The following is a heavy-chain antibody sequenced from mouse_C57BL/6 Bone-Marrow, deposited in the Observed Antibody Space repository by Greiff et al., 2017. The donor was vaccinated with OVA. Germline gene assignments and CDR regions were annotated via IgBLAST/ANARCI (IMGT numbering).Heavy chain of an antibody. CDR2: IYPRDGST. D-gene: IGHD2-5*01. V-gene: IGHV1-78*01. Sequence: VQLQQSDAELVKPGASVKISCKASGYTFTDYTIHWMKQRPEQGLEWIGYIYPRDGSTKYNEKFKGKATLTADKSSSTAYMQLNSLTSEDSAVYFCARKDSNCPYYFDYWGKGTTLTVSS. CDR3: ARKDSNCPYYFDY. J-gene: IGHJ2*01. CDR1: GYTFTDYT.